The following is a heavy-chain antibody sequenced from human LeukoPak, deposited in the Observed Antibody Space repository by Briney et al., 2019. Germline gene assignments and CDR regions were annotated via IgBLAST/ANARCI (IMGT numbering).Heavy chain of an antibody. Sequence: PGGSLRLSCAASGFTFSSYEMNWVRQAPGKGLEWVSYISSSGSTIYYADSVKGRFTISRDNAKNSLYLQMNSLRAEDTAMYYCARAGYYGSGSYRYWGQGTLVTVSS. CDR3: ARAGYYGSGSYRY. D-gene: IGHD3-10*01. V-gene: IGHV3-48*03. J-gene: IGHJ4*02. CDR1: GFTFSSYE. CDR2: ISSSGSTI.